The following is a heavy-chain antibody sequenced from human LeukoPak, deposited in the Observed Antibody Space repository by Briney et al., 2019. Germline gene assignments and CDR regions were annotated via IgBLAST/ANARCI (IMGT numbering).Heavy chain of an antibody. CDR2: IYSTGST. J-gene: IGHJ4*02. D-gene: IGHD6-13*01. V-gene: IGHV4-4*07. Sequence: PSETLSLTCTVSGGSINSYYWSWIRQPAGKGLEWIGRIYSTGSTNYSPSLKSRVTMSVDTSKNQFSLRLRSVTAADTAVYYCARQIASAGTAGFDFWGQGALVTVSS. CDR1: GGSINSYY. CDR3: ARQIASAGTAGFDF.